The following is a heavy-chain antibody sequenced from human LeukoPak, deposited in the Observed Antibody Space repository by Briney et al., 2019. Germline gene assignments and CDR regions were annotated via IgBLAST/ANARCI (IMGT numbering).Heavy chain of an antibody. V-gene: IGHV4-59*01. CDR3: ARDPCITTSCHRPMSDAFGV. CDR2: IYYSGTGST. J-gene: IGHJ3*01. CDR1: GGSISGDY. D-gene: IGHD2-2*01. Sequence: SETLSLTCTVSGGSISGDYWSWIRQPPGKGLEYIGYIYYSGTGSTNYNPSLKSRVTISVDTSKNQFSLKLSSVTPADTAVYYCARDPCITTSCHRPMSDAFGVWGQGTMVTVSS.